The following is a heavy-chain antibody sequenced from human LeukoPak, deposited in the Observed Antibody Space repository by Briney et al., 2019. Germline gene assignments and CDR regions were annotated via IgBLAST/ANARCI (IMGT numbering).Heavy chain of an antibody. V-gene: IGHV1-69*05. CDR3: ARSPRDFWSGYYPLGDYYYYVDV. CDR2: IIPIFGTA. Sequence: SVKVSCKASGGTFSSYAISWVRQAPGQGLEWMGGIIPIFGTANYAQKFQGRVTITTDESTSTAYMELRSLRSEDTAVYYCARSPRDFWSGYYPLGDYYYYVDVWGRGTTVTVSS. J-gene: IGHJ6*03. D-gene: IGHD3-3*01. CDR1: GGTFSSYA.